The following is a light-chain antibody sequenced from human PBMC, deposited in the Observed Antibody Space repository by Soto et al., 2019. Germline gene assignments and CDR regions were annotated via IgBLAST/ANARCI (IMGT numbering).Light chain of an antibody. Sequence: QSVLTQPASVSWSPGQSINISCTGTSSDVGGYNYVSWYQHHPGKAPKLIIYDVSNRPSGVSNPFSGYKSGNTASLTISELQPEDEADYYCSSYTTSNSRQIVFGTGAKVTVL. CDR2: DVS. J-gene: IGLJ1*01. V-gene: IGLV2-14*03. CDR1: SSDVGGYNY. CDR3: SSYTTSNSRQIV.